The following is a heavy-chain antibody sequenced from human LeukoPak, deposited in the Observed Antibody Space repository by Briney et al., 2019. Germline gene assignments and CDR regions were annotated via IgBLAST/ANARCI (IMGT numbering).Heavy chain of an antibody. CDR2: IRSKAYGGTT. CDR1: GFTFGDYA. D-gene: IGHD3-10*01. Sequence: PGGSLRLSCTASGFTFGDYAMSWVRQAPGKGLEWVGFIRSKAYGGTTEYAASVKGRFTISRDDSKSIAYLQINSLKTEDTAVYYCTRAGMEEYYYGSGSYYPWGQGTLVTVSS. V-gene: IGHV3-49*04. J-gene: IGHJ5*02. CDR3: TRAGMEEYYYGSGSYYP.